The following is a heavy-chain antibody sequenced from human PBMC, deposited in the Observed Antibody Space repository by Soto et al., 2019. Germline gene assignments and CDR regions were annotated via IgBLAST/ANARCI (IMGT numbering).Heavy chain of an antibody. Sequence: PGGSLRLSCAASGFTFSSYAMSWVRQAPGKGLEWVSAISGSGGSTYYADSVKGRFTISRDNSKNTLYLQMNSLRAEDTAVYYCAKGQDDFWSGYSELYYFDYWGQGTLVTVSS. D-gene: IGHD3-3*01. CDR3: AKGQDDFWSGYSELYYFDY. J-gene: IGHJ4*02. V-gene: IGHV3-23*01. CDR2: ISGSGGST. CDR1: GFTFSSYA.